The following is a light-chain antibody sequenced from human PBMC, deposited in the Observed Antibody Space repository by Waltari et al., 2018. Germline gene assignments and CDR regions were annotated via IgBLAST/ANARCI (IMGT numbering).Light chain of an antibody. CDR3: QTWDKGIVL. J-gene: IGLJ2*01. V-gene: IGLV4-69*01. Sequence: QLVLTQSPSASASLGASVKLTCTLSTGHSDYAIAWHQQQPEKSPRSLMKLFSDGSHYKGDGVPDRFSGSSSGAERYLTISSLQSEDEADYHCQTWDKGIVLFGGGTKLTVL. CDR2: LFSDGSH. CDR1: TGHSDYA.